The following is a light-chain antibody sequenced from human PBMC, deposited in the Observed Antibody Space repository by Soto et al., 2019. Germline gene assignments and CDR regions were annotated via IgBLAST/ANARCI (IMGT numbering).Light chain of an antibody. J-gene: IGLJ2*01. CDR2: GVT. CDR3: SSYTGDRVYVI. CDR1: SKDVGRYKY. V-gene: IGLV2-14*01. Sequence: QSALTQPASVSGSPGQSVTISCTGTSKDVGRYKYVSWYQQQPGKPPRLIIYGVTNRPSGVSNRFSGSKSANTASLTISGLQAEDEGDYYCSSYTGDRVYVIFGGGTKLTVL.